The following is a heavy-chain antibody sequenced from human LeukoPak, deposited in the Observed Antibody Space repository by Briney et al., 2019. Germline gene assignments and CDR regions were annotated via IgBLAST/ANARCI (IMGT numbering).Heavy chain of an antibody. J-gene: IGHJ1*01. D-gene: IGHD3-22*01. CDR3: AKPLNYYDSSGYYYSQEYFQH. V-gene: IGHV3-23*01. CDR1: GFTFSSYG. CDR2: ISGSGGST. Sequence: GGSLRLSCAASGFTFSSYGMSWVRQAPGKGLEWVSAISGSGGSTYYADSVKGRFTISRDNSKNTLYLQMNSLRAEDTAVYYCAKPLNYYDSSGYYYSQEYFQHWGQGTLVTVSS.